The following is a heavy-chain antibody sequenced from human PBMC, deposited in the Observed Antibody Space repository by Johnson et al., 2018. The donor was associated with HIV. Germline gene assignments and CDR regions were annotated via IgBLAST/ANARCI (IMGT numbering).Heavy chain of an antibody. V-gene: IGHV3-30-3*01. J-gene: IGHJ3*02. CDR3: ASVYYNILTGYYYDALDM. CDR1: GFTFSSYA. Sequence: QVQLVESGGGVVQPGRSLRLSCAASGFTFSSYAMHWVRQAPGKGLEWVAHISYDGSNKYYADSVKGRFTISIDNSKNTLYLQMNSLRAEDKAVYYCASVYYNILTGYYYDALDMWGQGTMVTVSS. CDR2: ISYDGSNK. D-gene: IGHD3-9*01.